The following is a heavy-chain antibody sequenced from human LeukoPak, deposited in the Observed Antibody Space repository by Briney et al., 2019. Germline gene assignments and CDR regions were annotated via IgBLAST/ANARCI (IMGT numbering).Heavy chain of an antibody. J-gene: IGHJ4*02. CDR3: ATDWGSSGSHYFDY. D-gene: IGHD6-19*01. CDR2: ISGSTGNT. Sequence: PGGSLRLSCEASGFIFSSYSMSWVRQAPGKGLEWVSGISGSTGNTYYADSVKGRFAISRDNSKSTLYLQMNSLRAEDTAVYYCATDWGSSGSHYFDYWGQGTLVTVSS. CDR1: GFIFSSYS. V-gene: IGHV3-23*01.